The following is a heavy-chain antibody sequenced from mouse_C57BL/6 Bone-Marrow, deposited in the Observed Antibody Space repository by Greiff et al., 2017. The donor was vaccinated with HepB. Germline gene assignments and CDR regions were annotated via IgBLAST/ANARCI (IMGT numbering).Heavy chain of an antibody. Sequence: DVHLVESGGGLVKPGGSLKLSCAASGFTFSDYGMHWVRQAPEKGLEWVAYISSGSSTIYYADTVKGRFTISRDNAKNTLFLQMTSLRSEDAAMYYCARGYYGSSPYWYFYVWGTGTTVTVSS. V-gene: IGHV5-17*01. CDR1: GFTFSDYG. CDR2: ISSGSSTI. CDR3: ARGYYGSSPYWYFYV. J-gene: IGHJ1*03. D-gene: IGHD1-1*01.